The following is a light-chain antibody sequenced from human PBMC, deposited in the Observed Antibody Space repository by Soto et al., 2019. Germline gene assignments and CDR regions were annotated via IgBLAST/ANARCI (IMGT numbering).Light chain of an antibody. J-gene: IGKJ1*01. CDR3: QQYYSYPQT. Sequence: AIRMTQSPSSLSASTGDRVTITCRASQGISSYLAWYQQKPGKAPKLLIYAACTLQSGVPSRFSGSGSGTDFTLTISCLQSEDFATYYCQQYYSYPQTFGQGTKVEIK. V-gene: IGKV1-8*01. CDR2: AAC. CDR1: QGISSY.